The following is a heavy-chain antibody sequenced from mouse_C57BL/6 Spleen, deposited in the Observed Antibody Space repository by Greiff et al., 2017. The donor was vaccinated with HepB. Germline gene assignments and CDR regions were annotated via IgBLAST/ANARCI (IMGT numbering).Heavy chain of an antibody. J-gene: IGHJ2*01. CDR1: GYSITSGYY. V-gene: IGHV3-6*01. CDR3: ARDSSGSLDY. Sequence: DVQLQESGPGLVKPSQSLSLTCSVTGYSITSGYYWNWIRQFPGNKLEWMGYISYDGSNNYNPSLKNRISITRDTSKNQFFLKLNSVTTEDTATYYCARDSSGSLDYWGQGTTLTVSS. D-gene: IGHD3-2*02. CDR2: ISYDGSN.